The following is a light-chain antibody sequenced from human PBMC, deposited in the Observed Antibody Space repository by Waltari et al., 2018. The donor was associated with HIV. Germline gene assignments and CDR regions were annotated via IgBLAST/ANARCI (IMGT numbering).Light chain of an antibody. CDR3: SSYTSFSTVL. V-gene: IGLV2-23*01. CDR1: SSDFWTYRI. J-gene: IGLJ2*01. Sequence: QSALTPPASVSGSPGPSITISCTGTSSDFWTYRIVSWYQHHPVKAPKLMIYEGNKRPSGVSNRFSGSKSGTTASLTISGLQAEDDADYYCSSYTSFSTVLFGGGTKLTVL. CDR2: EGN.